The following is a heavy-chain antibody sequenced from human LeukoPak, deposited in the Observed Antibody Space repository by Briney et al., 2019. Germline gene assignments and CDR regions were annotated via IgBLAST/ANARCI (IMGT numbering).Heavy chain of an antibody. Sequence: GGSLRLSCAASGLTLSAYWMYWVRQGPGKGPEWVSFINNDGSDTKYADSVKGRFTVSRDNAENTLYLQMNSLRVEDTAVYYCARVVAAAGHSIWGQGTMVTVSS. CDR3: ARVVAAAGHSI. V-gene: IGHV3-74*03. D-gene: IGHD6-13*01. CDR2: INNDGSDT. CDR1: GLTLSAYW. J-gene: IGHJ3*02.